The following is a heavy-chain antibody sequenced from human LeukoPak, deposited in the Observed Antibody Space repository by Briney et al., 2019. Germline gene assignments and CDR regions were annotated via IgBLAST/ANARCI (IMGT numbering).Heavy chain of an antibody. CDR2: INHSGST. J-gene: IGHJ3*02. CDR1: GGSFSGYY. CDR3: ASYSGTYSAFEI. V-gene: IGHV4-34*01. D-gene: IGHD1-26*01. Sequence: MPSETLSLTCAVYGGSFSGYYWSWIRQPPGKGLEWIGEINHSGSTNYNPSLKSRVAISVDTSKNHFSLTLNAVTAADTAVYYCASYSGTYSAFEIWGQGTPVTVSS.